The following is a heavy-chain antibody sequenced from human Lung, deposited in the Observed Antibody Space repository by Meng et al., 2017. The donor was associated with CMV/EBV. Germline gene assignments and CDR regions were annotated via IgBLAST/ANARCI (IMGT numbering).Heavy chain of an antibody. D-gene: IGHD6-6*01. CDR2: IYYSGST. Sequence: GSLRLSCTVSGGSISSSSYYWGWIRQPPGKGLEWIGSIYYSGSTYYNPSLKSRVTISVDTSKNQFSLKLSSVTAADTAVYYCARPIYSSSSFDYWGQGNXVTVDS. CDR1: GGSISSSSYY. V-gene: IGHV4-39*01. CDR3: ARPIYSSSSFDY. J-gene: IGHJ4*02.